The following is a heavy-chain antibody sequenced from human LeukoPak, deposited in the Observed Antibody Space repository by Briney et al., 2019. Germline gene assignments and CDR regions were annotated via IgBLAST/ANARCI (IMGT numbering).Heavy chain of an antibody. CDR2: IYSGGAA. Sequence: GGSLRLSCAASAFTFSNYAMTWVRQAPGKGLEWVSVIYSGGAAFYTDSVKGRFTISRDGSKKRVYLQMNSLRAEDTAVYYCARGNSPMVGRYYLELWGQGTLVTVSS. CDR3: ARGNSPMVGRYYLEL. CDR1: AFTFSNYA. J-gene: IGHJ4*02. D-gene: IGHD4/OR15-4a*01. V-gene: IGHV3-53*01.